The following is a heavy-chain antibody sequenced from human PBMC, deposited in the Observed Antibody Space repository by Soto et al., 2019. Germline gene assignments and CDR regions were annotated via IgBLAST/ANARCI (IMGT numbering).Heavy chain of an antibody. D-gene: IGHD2-2*01. J-gene: IGHJ5*02. CDR2: VWFDGSKK. V-gene: IGHV3-33*01. CDR3: ALGLPGGLDP. CDR1: GFSFSTSD. Sequence: QVQLVESGGGVVQPGRSLRLSCAASGFSFSTSDMHWVRQAPGKGLEWVATVWFDGSKKYYADSMKGRFTISRDNSKNTVYVQLNSVTVEGTAIYYCALGLPGGLDPWGQGALVTVSS.